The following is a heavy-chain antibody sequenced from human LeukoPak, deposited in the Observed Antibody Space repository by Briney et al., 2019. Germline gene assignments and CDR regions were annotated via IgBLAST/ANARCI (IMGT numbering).Heavy chain of an antibody. CDR2: IYYIGST. V-gene: IGHV4-39*01. D-gene: IGHD3-22*01. J-gene: IGHJ5*02. CDR1: GGSISSSSYY. Sequence: SETLSLTCTVSGGSISSSSYYWGWIRQPPGKGLVWIGCIYYIGSTHYNPSLKSRVTISVDTSKNQFSLRLSSVTAADTAVYYCARHRYYYDSSGYYYQPWGQGTLVTVSS. CDR3: ARHRYYYDSSGYYYQP.